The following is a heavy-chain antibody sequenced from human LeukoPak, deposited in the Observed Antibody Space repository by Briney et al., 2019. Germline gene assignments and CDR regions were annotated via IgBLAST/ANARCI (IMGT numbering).Heavy chain of an antibody. Sequence: GASVKVSCKASGYTFTSYGISWVRQAPGQGLEWMGWISAYNGNTHYAQKLQGRVTMTTDTSTSTAYMELRSLRSDDTAVYYCALFWGGPNYYYGMDVWGQGTTVTVSS. V-gene: IGHV1-18*01. CDR2: ISAYNGNT. CDR3: ALFWGGPNYYYGMDV. CDR1: GYTFTSYG. J-gene: IGHJ6*02. D-gene: IGHD3-16*01.